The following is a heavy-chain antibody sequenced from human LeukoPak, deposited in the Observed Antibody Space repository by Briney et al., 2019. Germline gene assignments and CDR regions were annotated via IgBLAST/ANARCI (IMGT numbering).Heavy chain of an antibody. Sequence: GGSLRLSCAASGFTFSRHWMSWVRQAPGKGLEWGANIKEDGSEKDFVDSVKGRLSISRDNDKNFLFLELNSLRAEDTAVYFCTREGVGGFDIWGQGAMVTVSS. CDR1: GFTFSRHW. CDR2: IKEDGSEK. J-gene: IGHJ3*02. CDR3: TREGVGGFDI. V-gene: IGHV3-7*01. D-gene: IGHD3-16*01.